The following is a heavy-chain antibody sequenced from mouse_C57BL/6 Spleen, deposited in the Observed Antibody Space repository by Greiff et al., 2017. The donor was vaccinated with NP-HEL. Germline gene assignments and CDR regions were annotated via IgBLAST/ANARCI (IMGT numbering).Heavy chain of an antibody. CDR1: GYTFTSYW. V-gene: IGHV1-69*01. D-gene: IGHD1-1*01. J-gene: IGHJ3*01. Sequence: QVQLQQPGAELVMPGASVKLSCKASGYTFTSYWMHWVKQRPGQGLEWIGEIDPSDSYTNYNQKFKGKSTLTVDKSSSTAYMQLSSLTSEDSAVYYFARSHYYGSSPFAYWGQGTLVTVSA. CDR3: ARSHYYGSSPFAY. CDR2: IDPSDSYT.